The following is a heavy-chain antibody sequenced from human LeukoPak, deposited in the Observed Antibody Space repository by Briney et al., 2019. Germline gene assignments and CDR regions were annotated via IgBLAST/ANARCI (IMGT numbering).Heavy chain of an antibody. CDR2: IYYSGTT. D-gene: IGHD4-17*01. CDR1: GGSISYYY. J-gene: IGHJ6*02. CDR3: AREDPQTTVPEGMDV. Sequence: PSETLSLTCTVSGGSISYYYWSWIRQSPGKGLEWIGYIYYSGTTSYNPSLKRRVTISVDTSKNQFSLQLRSVTAADTAVYYCAREDPQTTVPEGMDVWGQGTTVTVSS. V-gene: IGHV4-59*01.